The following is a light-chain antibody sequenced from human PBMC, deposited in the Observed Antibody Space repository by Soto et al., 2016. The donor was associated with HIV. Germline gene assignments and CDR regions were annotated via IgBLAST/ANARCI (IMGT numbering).Light chain of an antibody. CDR1: QGIRND. CDR3: QQYDDCPYT. V-gene: IGKV1D-13*01. J-gene: IGKJ2*01. CDR2: KAS. Sequence: AIQVTQSPSSLSASVGDRVTISCRASQGIRNDLAWYQQKPGKAPKLLRSKASVLETGVPSRFSGSGSGTEFTLTISSLQPEDFATYYCQQYDDCPYTFGQGTKLEIK.